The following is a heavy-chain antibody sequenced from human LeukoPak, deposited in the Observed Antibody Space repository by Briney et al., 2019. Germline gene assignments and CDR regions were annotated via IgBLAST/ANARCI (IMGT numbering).Heavy chain of an antibody. J-gene: IGHJ4*02. CDR2: IASDGSST. V-gene: IGHV3-74*01. Sequence: GGSLRLSCAASGFTFSSYWMNWVRQAPGKGLVWVSRIASDGSSTTYADSVKGRFSISRDNAKNTLYLQMNSLRVEDTAVYYCARGRPHGNDYWGQGTLVTDSS. CDR1: GFTFSSYW. D-gene: IGHD4-23*01. CDR3: ARGRPHGNDY.